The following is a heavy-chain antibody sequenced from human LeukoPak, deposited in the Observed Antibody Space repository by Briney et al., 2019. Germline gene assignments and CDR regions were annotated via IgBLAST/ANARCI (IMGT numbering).Heavy chain of an antibody. CDR3: ARLGGYNLSRNAFDI. CDR1: GGSVSSTAYY. Sequence: SETLSLTCTVSGGSVSSTAYYWGWIRQTPGKGLEWIGNAYVNGHTYYNPSLKSRVTIFVDTSKNEFSLKLSSVTAADTAVYYCARLGGYNLSRNAFDIWGRGTLVTVSS. V-gene: IGHV4-39*01. J-gene: IGHJ3*02. CDR2: AYVNGHT. D-gene: IGHD5-24*01.